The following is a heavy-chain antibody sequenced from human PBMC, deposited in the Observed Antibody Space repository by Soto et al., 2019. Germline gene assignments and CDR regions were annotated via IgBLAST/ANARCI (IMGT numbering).Heavy chain of an antibody. CDR2: ISHRGST. CDR3: ARAGLLGYCTNGVCPFDF. Sequence: QVQLQQWGAGLLKPSETLSLTCAVSGGSFSAHYWSWIRQPPGKGLEWIGEISHRGSTNYNPSLKSRVTISVDTSKNQFSLRLTSVTAADTAVYFCARAGLLGYCTNGVCPFDFWGRGTQVTVSS. CDR1: GGSFSAHY. D-gene: IGHD2-8*01. J-gene: IGHJ4*02. V-gene: IGHV4-34*01.